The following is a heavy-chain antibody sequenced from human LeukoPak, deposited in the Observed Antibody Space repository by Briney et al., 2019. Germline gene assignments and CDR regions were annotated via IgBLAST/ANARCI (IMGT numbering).Heavy chain of an antibody. CDR2: IKQDGSEK. D-gene: IGHD3-9*01. V-gene: IGHV3-7*01. CDR3: ARGFILTGYYRAYYFDY. CDR1: GFTFSNYW. Sequence: GGSLRLSCAASGFTFSNYWMSWVRQAPGKGLEWVANIKQDGSEKYYVDSVKGRFTISRDNAKNSLYLQMNSLRAEDTAVYYCARGFILTGYYRAYYFDYWGQGTLVTVSS. J-gene: IGHJ4*02.